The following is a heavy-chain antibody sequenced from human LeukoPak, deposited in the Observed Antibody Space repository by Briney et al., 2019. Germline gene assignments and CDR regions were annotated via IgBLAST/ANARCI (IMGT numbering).Heavy chain of an antibody. V-gene: IGHV3-7*02. Sequence: PGGSLRLSCAASGFTFSRYWMNWVRQAPGKGLAWVANIKQDGSEKNYVDSVKGRFTISRDNAKNSLYLEMNSLSAEDTAVYYCASSGPPGAILEGFFDCWGQGTLVTVSS. CDR1: GFTFSRYW. CDR3: ASSGPPGAILEGFFDC. D-gene: IGHD2-2*01. CDR2: IKQDGSEK. J-gene: IGHJ4*02.